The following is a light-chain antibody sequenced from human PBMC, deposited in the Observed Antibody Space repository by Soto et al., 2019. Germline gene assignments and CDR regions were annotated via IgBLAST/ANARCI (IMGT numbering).Light chain of an antibody. J-gene: IGKJ5*01. V-gene: IGKV1-9*01. CDR1: QGIGSY. CDR2: AAS. Sequence: DIQLTQSPSFLSASVGDRVTITCRASQGIGSYLAWYQQTPGQAPKLLIYAASSLQSGVPSRFSGSGSVTEFSLTISSLHPEDFATYYCKQLNSYPQTFGQGIRLEIK. CDR3: KQLNSYPQT.